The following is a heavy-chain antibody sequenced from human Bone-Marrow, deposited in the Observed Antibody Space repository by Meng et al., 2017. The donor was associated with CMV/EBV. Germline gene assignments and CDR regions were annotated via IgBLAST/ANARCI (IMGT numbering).Heavy chain of an antibody. Sequence: GSLRLSCAVYGGSLRDSFWTWIRQTPGKGLEWIGEIDHNENTNYNPSLGGRATMSVDTSKNQFSLKVRSVTAADTAVYYCARGPGHGTPFGMLIMPAEYHGMDAWGQGTTVTVSS. CDR1: GGSLRDSF. V-gene: IGHV4-34*01. D-gene: IGHD3-3*01. J-gene: IGHJ6*02. CDR3: ARGPGHGTPFGMLIMPAEYHGMDA. CDR2: IDHNENT.